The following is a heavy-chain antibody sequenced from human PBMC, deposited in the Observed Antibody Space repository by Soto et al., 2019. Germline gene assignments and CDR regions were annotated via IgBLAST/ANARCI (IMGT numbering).Heavy chain of an antibody. CDR2: IIPIFGTA. CDR3: GGPYYYDSSGYYRLDY. V-gene: IGHV1-69*13. D-gene: IGHD3-22*01. J-gene: IGHJ4*02. CDR1: GGTFSSYA. Sequence: SVKVSCKASGGTFSSYAISWVRQAPGQGLEWMGGIIPIFGTANYAQKFQGRVTITADESTSTAYMELSSLRSEDTAVYYCGGPYYYDSSGYYRLDYWGQGTLVTVSS.